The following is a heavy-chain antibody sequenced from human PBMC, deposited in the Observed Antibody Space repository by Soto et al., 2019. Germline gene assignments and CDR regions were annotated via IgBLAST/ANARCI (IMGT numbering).Heavy chain of an antibody. J-gene: IGHJ4*02. D-gene: IGHD3-10*01. Sequence: QVQLQESGPGLVKPSQTLSLTCTVSGGSISGGGYYWSWIRQHPGKGLEWIGYVYYSGSTSYNPSLAIRVTISVDTSKNQFSLKLSSVTAADTAVYYCARGVTMVRGVIHTPYFDYWGQGTLVTVTS. CDR1: GGSISGGGYY. V-gene: IGHV4-31*03. CDR3: ARGVTMVRGVIHTPYFDY. CDR2: VYYSGST.